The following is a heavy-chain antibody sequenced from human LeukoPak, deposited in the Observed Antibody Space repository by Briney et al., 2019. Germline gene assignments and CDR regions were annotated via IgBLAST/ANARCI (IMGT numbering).Heavy chain of an antibody. CDR2: IKSKTDGGTT. D-gene: IGHD2/OR15-2a*01. CDR3: VRPSKDYFDY. V-gene: IGHV3-15*01. CDR1: GFTFSNAW. Sequence: GGSLRLSCAASGFTFSNAWMSWVRQAPGKGLEWVGRIKSKTDGGTTDYAAPVKGRFTISRDDSKNTLYLQMNSLKTEDTAVYCCVRPSKDYFDYWGQGTLVTVSS. J-gene: IGHJ4*02.